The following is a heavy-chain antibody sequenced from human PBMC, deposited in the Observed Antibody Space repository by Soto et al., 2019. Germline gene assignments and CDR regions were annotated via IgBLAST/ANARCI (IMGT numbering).Heavy chain of an antibody. J-gene: IGHJ6*02. CDR3: ARDLTIVPATHPRFENYGMDV. CDR2: ISPYNGHT. CDR1: GYSFTSYG. Sequence: QVQLVQSAGEVKKPGASVKVYCKASGYSFTSYGISWVRRAPGQGLEWMGWISPYNGHTQFVQRFQGRVTMTTDTSTKTAYMELRNLRSDDTAHYYCARDLTIVPATHPRFENYGMDVWGQVPTVIVYS. V-gene: IGHV1-18*01. D-gene: IGHD2-2*01.